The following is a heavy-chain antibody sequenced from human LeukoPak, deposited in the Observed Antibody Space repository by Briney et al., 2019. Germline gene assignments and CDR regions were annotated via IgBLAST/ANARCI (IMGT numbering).Heavy chain of an antibody. CDR2: IKDDGSEK. Sequence: GGSLRLSCAASGFTFSNHCMSWVRQAPGKGLEWVANIKDDGSEKYYVDSVKGRFTISRDNAKNSLYLQLNSLRAEDTAVYYCATDWGFGELFSRFHYWGQGTLVTVSS. CDR1: GFTFSNHC. D-gene: IGHD3-10*01. J-gene: IGHJ4*02. V-gene: IGHV3-7*03. CDR3: ATDWGFGELFSRFHY.